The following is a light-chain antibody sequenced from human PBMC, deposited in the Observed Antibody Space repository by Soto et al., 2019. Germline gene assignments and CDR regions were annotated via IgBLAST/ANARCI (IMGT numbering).Light chain of an antibody. CDR3: QQRSKWPLT. CDR1: QSVTSN. Sequence: EIVLTQSSATLSLSPGERATLSCRASQSVTSNALAWYQQKPGQAPRLLIYGVSSRATGIPDRFSGSGSGTDFTLTISSLEPEDFAVYHCQQRSKWPLTFGGGTKVDIK. CDR2: GVS. V-gene: IGKV3-11*01. J-gene: IGKJ4*01.